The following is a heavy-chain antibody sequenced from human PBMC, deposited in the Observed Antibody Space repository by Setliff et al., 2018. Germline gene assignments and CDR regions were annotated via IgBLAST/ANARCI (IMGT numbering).Heavy chain of an antibody. Sequence: ETLSLTCAVYSGSFSGYYWSWIRQPPGKGLEWIGEINHSGSTNYNPSLKSRVTISVDTSKNQFSLKLSSVTAADTAVYYCARGHPPSDSSGYYYAYWGQGTLVTVSS. CDR2: INHSGST. V-gene: IGHV4-34*01. CDR3: ARGHPPSDSSGYYYAY. D-gene: IGHD3-22*01. J-gene: IGHJ4*02. CDR1: SGSFSGYY.